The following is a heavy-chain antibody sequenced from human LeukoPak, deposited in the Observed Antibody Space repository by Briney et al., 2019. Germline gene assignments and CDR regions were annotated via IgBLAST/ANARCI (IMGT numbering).Heavy chain of an antibody. CDR1: GGSISSGGYY. D-gene: IGHD6-19*01. V-gene: IGHV4-31*03. CDR3: ARARALQQWLGGYFDY. Sequence: SETLSLSCTVSGGSISSGGYYWSWIRQHPGEGLEWIGYIYYSGSTYYNPSLKSRVTISVDTSKNQFSLKLSSVTAADTAVYYCARARALQQWLGGYFDYWGQGTLVTVSS. CDR2: IYYSGST. J-gene: IGHJ4*02.